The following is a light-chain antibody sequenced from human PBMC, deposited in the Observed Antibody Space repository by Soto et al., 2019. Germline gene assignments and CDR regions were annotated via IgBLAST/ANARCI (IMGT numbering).Light chain of an antibody. Sequence: EIVLTQSPATLSLSLGERATLSCRASQSIGSYLAWYQHKLGQPPRLLIYDASNRATGIPVRFSGSGSGKDFTLTFSSLEPEDFAVYYCQQRSTWPPFSFGPGTKVDIK. CDR1: QSIGSY. J-gene: IGKJ3*01. CDR3: QQRSTWPPFS. CDR2: DAS. V-gene: IGKV3-11*01.